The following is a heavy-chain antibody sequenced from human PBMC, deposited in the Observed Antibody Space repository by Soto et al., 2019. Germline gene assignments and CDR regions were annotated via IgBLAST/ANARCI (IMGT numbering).Heavy chain of an antibody. CDR2: IDPSDSDT. CDR1: GYSFTSYW. CDR3: ARGDSSGLEEF. Sequence: GDSLNISFEGSGYSFTSYWISWVRQMPGKGLEWMGRIDPSDSDTRYSPSFQGQVSISADKSINTAYLQWSSLKASYTAIYYCARGDSSGLEEFWGQGTPVTVSS. D-gene: IGHD3-22*01. V-gene: IGHV5-10-1*04. J-gene: IGHJ4*02.